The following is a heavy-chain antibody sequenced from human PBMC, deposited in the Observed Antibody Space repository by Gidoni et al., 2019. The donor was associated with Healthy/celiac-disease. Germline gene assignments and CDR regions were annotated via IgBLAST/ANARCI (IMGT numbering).Heavy chain of an antibody. D-gene: IGHD1-7*01. CDR1: GGSISSYY. J-gene: IGHJ4*02. Sequence: QVQLQESGPGLVKPSETLSLTCTVSGGSISSYYWSWIRQPPGKGLEWIGYIYYSGSTNYNPSLKSRVTISVDTSKNQFSLKLSSVTAADTAVYYCARRGSEDGTTGRAFDYWGQGTLVTVSS. CDR3: ARRGSEDGTTGRAFDY. CDR2: IYYSGST. V-gene: IGHV4-59*08.